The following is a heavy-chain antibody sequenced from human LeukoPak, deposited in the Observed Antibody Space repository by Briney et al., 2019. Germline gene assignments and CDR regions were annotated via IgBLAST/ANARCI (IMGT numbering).Heavy chain of an antibody. CDR2: IDPSDSYT. V-gene: IGHV5-10-1*01. Sequence: GESLKISCKGSGYSFTSYWISWVRQMPGKGLEWMGRIDPSDSYTNYSPSFQGHVTISADKSISTAYLQWSSLKAPDTAMYYCARREGDWFDPWGQGTLVTVSS. CDR1: GYSFTSYW. CDR3: ARREGDWFDP. J-gene: IGHJ5*02.